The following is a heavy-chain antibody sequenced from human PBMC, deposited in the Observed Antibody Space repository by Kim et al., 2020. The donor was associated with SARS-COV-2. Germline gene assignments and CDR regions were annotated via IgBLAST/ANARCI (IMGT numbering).Heavy chain of an antibody. D-gene: IGHD5-18*01. CDR1: GFTFSSYW. Sequence: GGSLRLSCAASGFTFSSYWMSWVRQAPGKGLEWVANIKQDGSEKYYVDSVKGRFTISRDNAKNSLYLQMNSLRAEDTAVYYCAREGGIPYSYGTYLYYYYGMDVWGQGTTVTVSS. J-gene: IGHJ6*02. CDR2: IKQDGSEK. CDR3: AREGGIPYSYGTYLYYYYGMDV. V-gene: IGHV3-7*01.